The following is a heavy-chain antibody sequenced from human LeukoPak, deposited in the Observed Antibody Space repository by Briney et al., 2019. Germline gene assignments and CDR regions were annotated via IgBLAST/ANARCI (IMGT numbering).Heavy chain of an antibody. D-gene: IGHD1-14*01. CDR2: IRYDGNNK. CDR1: GFTFSNYA. Sequence: GGSLRLSWAASGFTFSNYALSWVRQAPGQGLEWVAFIRYDGNNKLYADSMKGRFTISRDNSKNTLYLHINSLRAEDTAVYYCVKDNPLDYWGQGTLVIVSS. CDR3: VKDNPLDY. V-gene: IGHV3-30*02. J-gene: IGHJ4*02.